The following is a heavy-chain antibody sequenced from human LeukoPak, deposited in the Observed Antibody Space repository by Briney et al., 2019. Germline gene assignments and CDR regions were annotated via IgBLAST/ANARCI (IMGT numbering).Heavy chain of an antibody. D-gene: IGHD4-17*01. CDR1: GYTFTGYY. J-gene: IGHJ4*02. Sequence: ASVKVSCKASGYTFTGYYMHWVRQAPGQGLEWMGWINPNSGGTNYAQKFQGRATMTRDTSISTAYMELSRLRSDDTAVYYCARERAYGDYEYYFDYRGQGTLVTVSS. CDR2: INPNSGGT. CDR3: ARERAYGDYEYYFDY. V-gene: IGHV1-2*02.